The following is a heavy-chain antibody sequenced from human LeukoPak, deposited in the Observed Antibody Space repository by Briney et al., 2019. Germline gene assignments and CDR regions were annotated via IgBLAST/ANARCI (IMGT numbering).Heavy chain of an antibody. CDR1: GVTFSNFG. D-gene: IGHD5-12*01. CDR3: ALTTRGY. Sequence: PGRSMRLSCAASGVTFSNFGMHWVRQAPGKGLEWVAFIRFNASHRFYADSVGGRFTISRDNSKSMLYLQMNSLRTEDTAIYYCALTTRGYWGQGTLVTVSS. V-gene: IGHV3-30*02. CDR2: IRFNASHR. J-gene: IGHJ4*02.